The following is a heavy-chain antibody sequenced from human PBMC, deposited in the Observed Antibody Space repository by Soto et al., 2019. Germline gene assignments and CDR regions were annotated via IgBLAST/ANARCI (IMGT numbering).Heavy chain of an antibody. CDR1: AGSISGSNYQ. Sequence: QVQLQESGPGLVKPSETVSLTCTVLAGSISGSNYQWAWIRQPPGKGLEWIGSVHYSGGTNYNPSLHSRVTMSVDSSGNRFSLKLTSVTAADTSKYYCARSRGGRLQRRGLEWFPLATDAFDIWGQGTMVAVSS. D-gene: IGHD3-3*01. CDR2: VHYSGGT. V-gene: IGHV4-39*01. J-gene: IGHJ3*02. CDR3: ARSRGGRLQRRGLEWFPLATDAFDI.